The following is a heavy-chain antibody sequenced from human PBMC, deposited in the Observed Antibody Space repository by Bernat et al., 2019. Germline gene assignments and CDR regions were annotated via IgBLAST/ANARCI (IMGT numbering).Heavy chain of an antibody. Sequence: QVQLVESGGGVVQPGRSLRLSCAASGFTFSSYGMHWVRQAPGKGLEWVAVIWYDGSNKYYADSVKGRFTISRDNSKNTLYLQMNSLRAEDTAVYYCARDLGYSYASREYGMDVWGQGTTVTVSS. CDR2: IWYDGSNK. CDR1: GFTFSSYG. CDR3: ARDLGYSYASREYGMDV. J-gene: IGHJ6*02. V-gene: IGHV3-33*01. D-gene: IGHD5-18*01.